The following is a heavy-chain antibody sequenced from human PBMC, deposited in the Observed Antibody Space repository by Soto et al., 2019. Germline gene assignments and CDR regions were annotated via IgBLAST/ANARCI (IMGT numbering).Heavy chain of an antibody. Sequence: PGESLKISCKGSGYSFTSYWIGWVRQMPGKGLEWMGIIYPGDSDTRYSPSFQGQVTISADKSISTAYLQWSSLKASDTAMYYCARQLGPYSSSLGFVDYWGQGTLVTVSS. CDR2: IYPGDSDT. J-gene: IGHJ4*02. CDR1: GYSFTSYW. V-gene: IGHV5-51*01. D-gene: IGHD6-6*01. CDR3: ARQLGPYSSSLGFVDY.